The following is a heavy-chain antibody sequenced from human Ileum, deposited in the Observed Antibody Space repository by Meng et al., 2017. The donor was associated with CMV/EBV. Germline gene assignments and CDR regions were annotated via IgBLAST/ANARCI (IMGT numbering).Heavy chain of an antibody. D-gene: IGHD3-16*01. V-gene: IGHV4-4*07. CDR1: GDSITSFY. Sequence: QGHVEESGPGLVKPSETLSLTGTVSGDSITSFYWSWIRQPAGKALEWIGRIYHGGSTNYNPSLKSRVTLSVDTSKNQFSMRLTSVTAADTAVYYCARGPGGFGDFNFDYWGQGTLVTVSS. J-gene: IGHJ4*02. CDR2: IYHGGST. CDR3: ARGPGGFGDFNFDY.